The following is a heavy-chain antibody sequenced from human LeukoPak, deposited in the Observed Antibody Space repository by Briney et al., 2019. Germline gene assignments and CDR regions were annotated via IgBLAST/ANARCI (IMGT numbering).Heavy chain of an antibody. D-gene: IGHD4-17*01. J-gene: IGHJ4*02. V-gene: IGHV3-30*04. CDR3: ARDETSHGDYGY. CDR2: ISYDGSNK. CDR1: GFTFSSYA. Sequence: GRSLRLSCAASGFTFSSYAMHWVRQAPGKGLEWVAVISYDGSNKYYADSVKGRFTISRDKSKNTLYLQMNSLRAEDTAVYYCARDETSHGDYGYWGQGTLVTVSS.